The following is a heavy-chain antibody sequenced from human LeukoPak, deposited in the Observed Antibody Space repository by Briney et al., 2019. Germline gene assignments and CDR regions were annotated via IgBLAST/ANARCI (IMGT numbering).Heavy chain of an antibody. V-gene: IGHV3-53*01. D-gene: IGHD3-3*01. CDR2: IYSGGST. J-gene: IGHJ5*02. CDR1: GFTFTKYN. CDR3: ARGIFWFDP. Sequence: GGSLRLSCAASGFTFTKYNISWVRQAPGKGLEWVSVIYSGGSTYYADSVKGRFTISRDNSKNTLYLQMNSLRAEDTAVYYCARGIFWFDPWGQGTLVTVSS.